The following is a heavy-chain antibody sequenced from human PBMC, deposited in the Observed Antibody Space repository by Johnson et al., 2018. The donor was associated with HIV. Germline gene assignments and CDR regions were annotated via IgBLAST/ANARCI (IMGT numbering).Heavy chain of an antibody. CDR2: SNGDGSRT. Sequence: VQLVESGGGLVQPGGSLRLSCGASGFTFNDHWMQWVRQAPGKGLVWVSRSNGDGSRTSYADYVKGRFTISRDTSKNTLYLQMNSLKTEDTAVYYCTGSSSDAFDIWGQGTMVTVSS. J-gene: IGHJ3*02. CDR1: GFTFNDHW. D-gene: IGHD6-13*01. V-gene: IGHV3-74*01. CDR3: TGSSSDAFDI.